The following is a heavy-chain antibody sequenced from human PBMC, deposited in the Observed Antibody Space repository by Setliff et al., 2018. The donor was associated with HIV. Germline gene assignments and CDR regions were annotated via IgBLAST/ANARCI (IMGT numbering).Heavy chain of an antibody. CDR1: GGSVGSGSYY. V-gene: IGHV4-61*01. CDR3: ARQTATGTSATFDS. Sequence: SETLSLTCTVSGGSVGSGSYYWSWIRQSPGKGLEWIGYIYYSGITTYNPSLKSRVTMSIDTSKNQFSLKLSSVTAADTAVYYCARQTATGTSATFDSWGQGSLVTVSS. CDR2: IYYSGIT. J-gene: IGHJ4*02. D-gene: IGHD2-21*02.